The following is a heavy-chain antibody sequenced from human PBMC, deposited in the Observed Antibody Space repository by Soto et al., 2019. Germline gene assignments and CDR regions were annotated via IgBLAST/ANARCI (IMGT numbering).Heavy chain of an antibody. D-gene: IGHD3-3*01. V-gene: IGHV2-5*02. Sequence: QITLNESGPTPVKPRQTLTLTCTFSGFSLTTGGVGVGWIRQSPGKAPEWLALIYWDDDKRYSPSLKSRLTITKDTSKNQVVLTMADLDPADTATYYCAHRVLRTVFGLVTTTAIYFDFWGQGTPVAVSS. CDR3: AHRVLRTVFGLVTTTAIYFDF. J-gene: IGHJ4*02. CDR1: GFSLTTGGVG. CDR2: IYWDDDK.